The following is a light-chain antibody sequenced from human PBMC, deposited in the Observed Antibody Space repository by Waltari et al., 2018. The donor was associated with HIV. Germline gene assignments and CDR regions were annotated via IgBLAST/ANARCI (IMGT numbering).Light chain of an antibody. V-gene: IGKV3-20*01. Sequence: EAVLTQSPGTLSLSPGERATLACRARQNISSNYLVWYQKKAGQAPRLLLYGASSRATCIPDRFSGSGSGTDFTLTISRLEPEDFAVYYCQQYGSSPRFGQGTKVEIK. CDR2: GAS. CDR1: QNISSNY. J-gene: IGKJ1*01. CDR3: QQYGSSPR.